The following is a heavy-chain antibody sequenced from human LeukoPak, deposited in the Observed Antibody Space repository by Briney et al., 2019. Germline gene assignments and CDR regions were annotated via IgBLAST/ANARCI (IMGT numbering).Heavy chain of an antibody. J-gene: IGHJ4*02. V-gene: IGHV4-59*01. CDR1: GGSISSYY. Sequence: SETLSLTCTVSGGSISSYYWSWIRQPPGKGLEWIGYIYYSGSTNYNPSLKSRVTISVDTSKNQFSLKLSSVTAADTAVYFCAVGTSYYGSEPDYWGQGTLVTVSS. CDR3: AVGTSYYGSEPDY. CDR2: IYYSGST. D-gene: IGHD3-10*01.